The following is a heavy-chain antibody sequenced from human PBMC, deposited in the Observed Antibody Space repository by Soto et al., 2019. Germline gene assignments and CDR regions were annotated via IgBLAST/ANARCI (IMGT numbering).Heavy chain of an antibody. V-gene: IGHV3-74*01. D-gene: IGHD3-16*01. Sequence: EVQLVESGGGLVQPGGSLRLSCAASGFTFSNYWLHWFRQSPGKGPGWVSRINTDGSTTNYADSMKGRFTTSRDNAKHTSHMQTNSLAADATALYYGARDLGGYASYWGQGTLVTVSS. CDR3: ARDLGGYASY. CDR2: INTDGSTT. J-gene: IGHJ4*02. CDR1: GFTFSNYW.